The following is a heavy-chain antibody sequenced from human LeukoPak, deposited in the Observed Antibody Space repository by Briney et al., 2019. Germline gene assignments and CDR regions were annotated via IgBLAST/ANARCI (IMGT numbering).Heavy chain of an antibody. CDR3: ARDSGTTVGYFDY. CDR1: GFTVSTNY. CDR2: IYSGGNT. D-gene: IGHD4-23*01. J-gene: IGHJ4*02. V-gene: IGHV3-66*01. Sequence: GGSLRLSSAASGFTVSTNYMSWVRQAPGRGLEWVSAIYSGGNTYYADSVKGRFTISRDNSKNTLYLQMNSLRADDTAVYYCARDSGTTVGYFDYWGQGTLVTVSS.